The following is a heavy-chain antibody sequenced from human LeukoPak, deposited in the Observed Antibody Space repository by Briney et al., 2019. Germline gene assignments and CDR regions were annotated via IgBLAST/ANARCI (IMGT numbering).Heavy chain of an antibody. CDR3: ARDLHYDILTGPLGMDV. Sequence: PGGSLRLSCAASGFTFSSYSMNWVRQAPGKGLEWVSSISSSSSYIYYADSVKGRFTISRDNAKNSLYLQINSLRAEDTAVYYCARDLHYDILTGPLGMDVWGKGTTVTVSS. D-gene: IGHD3-9*01. CDR2: ISSSSSYI. CDR1: GFTFSSYS. V-gene: IGHV3-21*01. J-gene: IGHJ6*04.